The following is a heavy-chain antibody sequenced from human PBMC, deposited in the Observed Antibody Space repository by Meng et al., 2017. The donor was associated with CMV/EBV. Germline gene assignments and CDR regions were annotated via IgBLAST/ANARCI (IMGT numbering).Heavy chain of an antibody. D-gene: IGHD3-22*01. Sequence: GESLKISCVGSGFIFSDYYMSWIRQAPGKGLEIVSDISSSGASIYYADSVKGRFTISRDNARNSLYLQMNTLRAEDTAVYYCARDETATQSERSAYSPDAFDIWGQGTMVTVSS. CDR3: ARDETATQSERSAYSPDAFDI. CDR2: ISSSGASI. J-gene: IGHJ3*02. V-gene: IGHV3-11*01. CDR1: GFIFSDYY.